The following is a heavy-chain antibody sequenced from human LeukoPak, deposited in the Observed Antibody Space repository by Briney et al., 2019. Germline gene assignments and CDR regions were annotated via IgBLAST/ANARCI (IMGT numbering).Heavy chain of an antibody. Sequence: SETLSLTCTVSGGSISSSSYYWGWIRQPPGKGLEWIGSIHYSGSTNYNPSLKSRVTISVDTSKNQFSLKLSSVTAADTAVYYCARGADTFDPWGQGTLVTVSS. D-gene: IGHD5-18*01. CDR3: ARGADTFDP. J-gene: IGHJ5*02. V-gene: IGHV4-39*07. CDR1: GGSISSSSYY. CDR2: IHYSGST.